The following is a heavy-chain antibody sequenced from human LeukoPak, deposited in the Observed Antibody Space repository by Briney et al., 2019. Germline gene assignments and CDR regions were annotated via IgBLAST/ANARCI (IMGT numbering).Heavy chain of an antibody. D-gene: IGHD6-19*01. J-gene: IGHJ3*02. CDR1: GFTFSSYG. CDR3: AKPVAGTGGAFDI. Sequence: GSLRLSCAASGFTFSSYGMHWVRQAPGKGLEWVAVISYDGSNKYYADSVKGRFTISRDNSKNTLYLQMNSLRAEDTAVYYCAKPVAGTGGAFDIWGQGTMVTVSS. CDR2: ISYDGSNK. V-gene: IGHV3-30*18.